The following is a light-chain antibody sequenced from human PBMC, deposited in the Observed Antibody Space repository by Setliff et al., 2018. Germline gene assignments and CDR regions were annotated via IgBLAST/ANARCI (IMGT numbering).Light chain of an antibody. Sequence: QSALTQPASVSGSPGQSITISCSGTTSDIGTYNYVSWYQQYPGKAPKLVIYDVSNRPSGVSNRFSGSKSGNTASLTISGLQAEDEADYYCYSYTASTSYVLGTGTKVTVL. CDR2: DVS. CDR1: TSDIGTYNY. V-gene: IGLV2-14*01. CDR3: YSYTASTSYV. J-gene: IGLJ1*01.